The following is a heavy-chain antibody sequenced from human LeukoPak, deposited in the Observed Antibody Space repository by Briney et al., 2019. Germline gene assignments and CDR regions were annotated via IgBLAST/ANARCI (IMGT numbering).Heavy chain of an antibody. CDR1: GGSISSGGYS. D-gene: IGHD3-22*01. V-gene: IGHV4-31*11. CDR3: AREGRYYYDSSGRDY. J-gene: IGHJ4*02. Sequence: SETLSLTCAVSGGSISSGGYSWSWIRQHPGKGLEWIGYIYYSGSTYYNPSLKSRVTISVDTSKNQFSLKLSSVTAADTAVYYCAREGRYYYDSSGRDYWGQGTLVTVSS. CDR2: IYYSGST.